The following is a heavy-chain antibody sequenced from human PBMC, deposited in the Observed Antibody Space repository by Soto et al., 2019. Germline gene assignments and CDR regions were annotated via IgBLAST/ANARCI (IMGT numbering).Heavy chain of an antibody. CDR2: IIPIFGTA. CDR1: GGTFSSYA. V-gene: IGHV1-69*12. J-gene: IGHJ4*02. Sequence: QVQLVQSGAEVKKPGSSVKVSCKASGGTFSSYAISWVRQAPGQGLEWMGGIIPIFGTANYAQKFQGRVTITADESTSTAYMELGSLRSEDTAVYYCARGSTTVVTDYFDYWGQGTLVTVSS. CDR3: ARGSTTVVTDYFDY. D-gene: IGHD4-17*01.